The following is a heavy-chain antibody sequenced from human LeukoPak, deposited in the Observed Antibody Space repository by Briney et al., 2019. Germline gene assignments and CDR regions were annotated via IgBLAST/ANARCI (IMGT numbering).Heavy chain of an antibody. CDR2: IYSGGST. CDR1: GFTVSSNY. V-gene: IGHV3-53*01. J-gene: IGHJ4*02. D-gene: IGHD3-22*01. CDR3: AMDPAGYYDSSGYYFDY. Sequence: GGSLRLSCAASGFTVSSNYMSWVRQAPGKGLEWVSVIYSGGSTYYADSVKGRFTISRDNSKNTLYLQMNSLRAEDTAVYYCAMDPAGYYDSSGYYFDYWGQGTLVTVSS.